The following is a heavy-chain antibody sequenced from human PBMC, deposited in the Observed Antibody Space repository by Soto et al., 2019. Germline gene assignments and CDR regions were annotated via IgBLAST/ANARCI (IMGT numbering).Heavy chain of an antibody. CDR1: GGSISSGGYC. V-gene: IGHV4-31*03. CDR3: ARDYGGAWYFDL. Sequence: QVQLQESGPGLVKPSQTLSLTCTVSGGSISSGGYCWSWIRQHPGKGLEWIGYTKYSGSTYYNPSRKCRVTISVDTSKNQFSLKLSSVTAADTAVYYCARDYGGAWYFDLWGRGTLVTVSS. CDR2: TKYSGST. D-gene: IGHD3-16*01. J-gene: IGHJ2*01.